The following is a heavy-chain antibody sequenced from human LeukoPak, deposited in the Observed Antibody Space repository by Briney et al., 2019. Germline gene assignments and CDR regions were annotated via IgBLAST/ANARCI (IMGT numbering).Heavy chain of an antibody. J-gene: IGHJ4*02. CDR2: ISYDGSNK. Sequence: QPGGSLRLSCAASGFSFSSYGMHWVRQAPGKGLEWVAVISYDGSNKYYADSVKGRFTISRDNSKNTLYLQMSGLRAEDTAVYYCAKGRIVDTAMVYHCDYWGQGTLVTVSS. CDR3: AKGRIVDTAMVYHCDY. D-gene: IGHD5-18*01. V-gene: IGHV3-30*18. CDR1: GFSFSSYG.